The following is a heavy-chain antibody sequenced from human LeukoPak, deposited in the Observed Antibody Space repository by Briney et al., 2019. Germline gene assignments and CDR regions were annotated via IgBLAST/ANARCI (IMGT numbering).Heavy chain of an antibody. Sequence: SETLSLTCTVSGGSISSSSYYWGWIRQPPGKGLEWIGEINHSGSTNYNPSLKSRVTISVDTSKNQFSLKLSSVTAADTAVYYCARRVLSWPINNWFDPWGQGTLVTVSS. CDR2: INHSGST. CDR3: ARRVLSWPINNWFDP. D-gene: IGHD6-13*01. CDR1: GGSISSSSYY. J-gene: IGHJ5*02. V-gene: IGHV4-39*07.